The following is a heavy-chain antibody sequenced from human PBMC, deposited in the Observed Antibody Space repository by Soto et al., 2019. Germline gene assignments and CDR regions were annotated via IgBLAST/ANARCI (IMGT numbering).Heavy chain of an antibody. Sequence: QVHLEESGGGLVKPGGSLRLSCTASGFIFSDYYMSWIRQAPGKGLEWVSAISNSGRITHHADSVEGRFTIARDNAKDSLYLQMNSLSPEDSAIYYCARDHGGGGLTLEYWGQGTLVTVSS. CDR3: ARDHGGGGLTLEY. V-gene: IGHV3-11*01. CDR2: ISNSGRIT. CDR1: GFIFSDYY. D-gene: IGHD3-16*01. J-gene: IGHJ4*02.